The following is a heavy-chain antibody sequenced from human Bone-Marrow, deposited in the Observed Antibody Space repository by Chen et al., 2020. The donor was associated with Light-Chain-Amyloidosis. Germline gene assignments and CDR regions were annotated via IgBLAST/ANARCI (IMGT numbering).Heavy chain of an antibody. CDR3: ARDGGEVRFYDWLSWFDP. V-gene: IGHV4-38-2*02. CDR2: MCHSGQK. J-gene: IGHJ5*02. D-gene: IGHD3-9*01. CDR1: GYSIISGYC. Sequence: QVQLQESGPGLVRPSETLSLSCTVSGYSIISGYCWAWIRQSPGKGLEYIGSMCHSGQKYYNPSLKSRVSMSEDSSKNQFSLKLNSVTAADTAVYYCARDGGEVRFYDWLSWFDPWGQGTLVTVPS.